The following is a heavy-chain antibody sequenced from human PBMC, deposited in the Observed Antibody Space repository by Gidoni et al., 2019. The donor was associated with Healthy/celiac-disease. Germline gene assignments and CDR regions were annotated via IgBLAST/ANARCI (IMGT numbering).Heavy chain of an antibody. CDR3: ARQVGYCSGGSCRVGIAVAGFFDY. CDR2: IYYCGST. V-gene: IGHV4-39*01. Sequence: QLQLQDSGPGLVKPSETLSLPCTVSGGSISSSSYYCGWIRQPPGKGLEWIGSIYYCGSTYDNPSLKSRVTISVDTSKNQFSLKLSAVTAADTAVYYCARQVGYCSGGSCRVGIAVAGFFDYWGQGTLVTVSS. D-gene: IGHD2-15*01. CDR1: GGSISSSSYY. J-gene: IGHJ4*02.